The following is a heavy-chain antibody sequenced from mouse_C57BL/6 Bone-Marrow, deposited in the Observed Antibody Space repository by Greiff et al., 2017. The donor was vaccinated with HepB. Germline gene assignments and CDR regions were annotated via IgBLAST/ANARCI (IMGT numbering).Heavy chain of an antibody. CDR2: IYPGGGYT. V-gene: IGHV1-63*01. J-gene: IGHJ4*01. Sequence: VKLMESGAELVRPGTSVKMSCKASGYTFTNYWIGWAKQRPGHGLEWIGDIYPGGGYTNYNEKFKGKATLTADKSSSTAYMQFSSLTSEDSAIYYCARLYYRYYYAMDYWGQGTSVTVSS. CDR3: ARLYYRYYYAMDY. CDR1: GYTFTNYW. D-gene: IGHD1-2*01.